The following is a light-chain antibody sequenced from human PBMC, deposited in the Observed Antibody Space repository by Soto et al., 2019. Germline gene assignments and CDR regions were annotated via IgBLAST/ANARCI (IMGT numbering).Light chain of an antibody. CDR2: DAS. J-gene: IGKJ2*01. CDR3: QQFNNYSYT. CDR1: QGISSA. V-gene: IGKV1D-13*01. Sequence: AIQLTQSPSSLSASVGDRVTITCRTSQGISSALAWYQQKPGKAPKLLIYDASSLESGVPSRFSGSGSGTDFTLTISSLQPEDFATYYCQQFNNYSYTFGQGTKLEIK.